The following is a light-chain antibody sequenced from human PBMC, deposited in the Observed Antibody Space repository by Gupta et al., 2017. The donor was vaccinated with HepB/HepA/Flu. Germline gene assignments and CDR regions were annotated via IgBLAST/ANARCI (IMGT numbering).Light chain of an antibody. CDR2: DVT. Sequence: QSALTQPASVSGSPGQSITISCTGTSSDIGAYNYVSWYQQHPGKAPKVMIYDVTNRPAGVAHRFSVSKSGYTASLTISALQAEDEADYYCGSYTTSSTVVFGGGTKLTVL. J-gene: IGLJ2*01. CDR3: GSYTTSSTVV. V-gene: IGLV2-14*03. CDR1: SSDIGAYNY.